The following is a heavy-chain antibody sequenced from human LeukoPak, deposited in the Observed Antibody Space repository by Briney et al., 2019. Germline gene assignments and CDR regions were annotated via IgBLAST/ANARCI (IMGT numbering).Heavy chain of an antibody. CDR1: GFTFSSYA. J-gene: IGHJ6*03. Sequence: GGSLRLSCAASGFTFSSYAMTWVRQAPGKGLEWVSAISGSGGSTYYADSVKGRFTISRDNSKNALYLQMNSLRAEDTAVYYCARCIVATNYYYYYMDVWGKGTTVTVSS. CDR2: ISGSGGST. V-gene: IGHV3-23*01. CDR3: ARCIVATNYYYYYMDV. D-gene: IGHD5-12*01.